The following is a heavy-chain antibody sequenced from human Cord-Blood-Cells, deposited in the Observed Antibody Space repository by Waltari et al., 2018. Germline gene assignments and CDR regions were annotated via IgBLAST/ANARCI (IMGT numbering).Heavy chain of an antibody. CDR1: GGSFSGYY. J-gene: IGHJ4*02. D-gene: IGHD5-12*01. CDR2: ITQSEST. Sequence: QVQLQQWGAGLLKPSETLSLTCAVYGGSFSGYYWSWIRQPPGKGLEWIGEITQSESTNYSPSLRSRVTISVDTSKNQFSLKLSSVTAADTAVYYCARETRYSGYDSRGFDYWGQGTLVTVSS. CDR3: ARETRYSGYDSRGFDY. V-gene: IGHV4-34*01.